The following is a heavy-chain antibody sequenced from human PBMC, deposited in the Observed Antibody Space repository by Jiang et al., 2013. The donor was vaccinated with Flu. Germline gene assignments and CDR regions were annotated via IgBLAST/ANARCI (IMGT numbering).Heavy chain of an antibody. D-gene: IGHD4-23*01. J-gene: IGHJ4*02. Sequence: QLLESGGDLVQPGGSLRLSCAASGFTFSGFWMSWVRRAPGKGLEWVANIKEDGSKKDYVDSVKGRFTVSRDNAKNSLYLQMNNLRAEDTAVYYCARDLVKAGATSERDSWGQGTLVTVSS. CDR2: IKEDGSKK. CDR3: ARDLVKAGATSERDS. V-gene: IGHV3-7*03. CDR1: GFTFSGFW.